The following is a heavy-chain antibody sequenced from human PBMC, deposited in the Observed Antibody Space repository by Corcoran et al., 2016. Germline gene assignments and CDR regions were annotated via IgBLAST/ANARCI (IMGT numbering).Heavy chain of an antibody. CDR3: ARVRERRYGMDV. CDR2: IIPIFGTA. J-gene: IGHJ6*02. CDR1: GGTFSSYA. Sequence: QVQLVQSGAEVKKPGSSVKVSCKASGGTFSSYAISWVRQAPGQGLEWMGGIIPIFGTANYAQKFQGRVTMTMDTSTSTVYMELSSLSSEDTAVYDCARVRERRYGMDVWGQGTTVTVSS. D-gene: IGHD4-17*01. V-gene: IGHV1-69*06.